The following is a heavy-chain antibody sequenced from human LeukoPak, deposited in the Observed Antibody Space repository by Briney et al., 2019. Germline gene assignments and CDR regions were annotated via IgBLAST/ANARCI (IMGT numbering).Heavy chain of an antibody. CDR3: AKAISGYSYGFDAFDI. Sequence: GGSLRLSCAASGFTFSSYAMSWVRQAPGKGLEWVSAISGSGGSTYYADSVKGRFTISRDNAKNSLYLQMNSLRAEDTALYYCAKAISGYSYGFDAFDIWGQGTMVTVSS. D-gene: IGHD5-18*01. CDR1: GFTFSSYA. V-gene: IGHV3-23*01. J-gene: IGHJ3*02. CDR2: ISGSGGST.